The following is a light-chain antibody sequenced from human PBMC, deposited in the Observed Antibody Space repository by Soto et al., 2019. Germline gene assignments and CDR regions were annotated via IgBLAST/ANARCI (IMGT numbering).Light chain of an antibody. CDR1: QGSDSY. V-gene: IGKV1-9*01. J-gene: IGKJ4*01. Sequence: IQLTQSPSSLSASVGDRVTITCRASQGSDSYLAWYQQRAGKVPQLLIYETSILESGVSSRFSGSGSGTDFTLTVSSLQAEDFATYYCQQTRSYPSTFGGGTKVEIK. CDR3: QQTRSYPST. CDR2: ETS.